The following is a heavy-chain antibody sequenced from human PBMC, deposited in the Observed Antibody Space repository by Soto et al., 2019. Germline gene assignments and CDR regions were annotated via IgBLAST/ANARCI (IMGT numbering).Heavy chain of an antibody. CDR3: ARVGSPGYCSGGYCPPPDY. V-gene: IGHV3-21*01. Sequence: LRLSCAASGFTFSTSTMNWVRQAPGQGLEWVSSISSTSAYTYYAASVKGRFTISRDNAKNSLYLQMNSLRAEDTAVYYCARVGSPGYCSGGYCPPPDYWGQGTLVTVSS. CDR1: GFTFSTST. D-gene: IGHD2-15*01. J-gene: IGHJ4*02. CDR2: ISSTSAYT.